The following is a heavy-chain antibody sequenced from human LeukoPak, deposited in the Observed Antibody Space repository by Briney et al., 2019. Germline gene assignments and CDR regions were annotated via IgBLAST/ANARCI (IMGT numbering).Heavy chain of an antibody. CDR1: EFTFTRYW. D-gene: IGHD3-22*01. J-gene: IGHJ4*02. CDR2: IKQDGSEK. V-gene: IGHV3-7*01. Sequence: GGSLRLSCAASEFTFTRYWMSWVRQAPGKGLEWVANIKQDGSEKYYVDSGKGRFTISRDNAKNSLYLQMNSLRAEDTAVYYCARDGDNYDSPFDYWGQGTLVTVSS. CDR3: ARDGDNYDSPFDY.